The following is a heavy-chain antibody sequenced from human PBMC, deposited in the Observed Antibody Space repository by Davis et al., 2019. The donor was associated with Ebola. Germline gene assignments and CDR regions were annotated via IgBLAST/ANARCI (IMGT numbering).Heavy chain of an antibody. J-gene: IGHJ3*02. CDR1: GYTFTGYY. CDR3: ARMGNYYDSSGFRRLAFDI. Sequence: ASVKVSCKASGYTFTGYYMHWVRQAPGQGLEWMGWINPNSGGANYAQKFQGRVTITADESTSTAYMELSRLRSDDTAVYYCARMGNYYDSSGFRRLAFDIWGQGTMVTVSS. CDR2: INPNSGGA. V-gene: IGHV1-2*02. D-gene: IGHD3-22*01.